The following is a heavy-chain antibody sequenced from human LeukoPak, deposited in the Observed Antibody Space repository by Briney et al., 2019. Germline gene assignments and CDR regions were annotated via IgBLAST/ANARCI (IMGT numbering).Heavy chain of an antibody. CDR3: AKVRHSGPLDY. CDR1: GFTFDDYG. J-gene: IGHJ4*02. Sequence: HPGRSLRLSCEASGFTFDDYGMHWVRQAPGKGLEWVSLISGDGGSTYYADSVKGRFTISRDNSKNSLYLQMNSLRTEDTALYYCAKVRHSGPLDYWGQGTLVTVSS. CDR2: ISGDGGST. V-gene: IGHV3-43*02. D-gene: IGHD6-19*01.